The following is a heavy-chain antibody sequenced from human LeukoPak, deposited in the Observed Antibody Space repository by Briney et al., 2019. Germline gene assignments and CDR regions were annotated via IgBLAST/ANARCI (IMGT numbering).Heavy chain of an antibody. CDR2: ISINGGTT. CDR3: ARGKGSSSSDLFDY. D-gene: IGHD6-6*01. V-gene: IGHV3-64*01. Sequence: PGRSLRLSRAVSGFTFSSYAMHSVRQAPGKGLEYVSAISINGGTTYYANSVKGRFTISRDNSKNTLYLQMGSLRAEDMAVYYCARGKGSSSSDLFDYWGQGTLVTVSS. J-gene: IGHJ4*02. CDR1: GFTFSSYA.